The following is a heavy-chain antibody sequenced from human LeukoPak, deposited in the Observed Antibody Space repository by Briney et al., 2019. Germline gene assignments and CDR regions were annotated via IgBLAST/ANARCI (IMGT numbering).Heavy chain of an antibody. D-gene: IGHD3-3*01. V-gene: IGHV1-18*01. CDR1: GYTFTSYG. CDR3: ARGDLRFLEWLPYDAFDI. Sequence: ASVKVSCKASGYTFTSYGISWVRQAPGQGLEWMGWISAYNGNTNYAQKLQGRVTMTTDTSTSTAYMELRSLRSDDTAVYYCARGDLRFLEWLPYDAFDIWGQGTMVTVSS. J-gene: IGHJ3*02. CDR2: ISAYNGNT.